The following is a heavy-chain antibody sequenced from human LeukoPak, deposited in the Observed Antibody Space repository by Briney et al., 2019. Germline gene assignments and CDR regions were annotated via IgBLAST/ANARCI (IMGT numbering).Heavy chain of an antibody. V-gene: IGHV3-7*01. CDR3: ARETDQGYSSGWYY. Sequence: GGSLRLSWAASGFTFSSYWMSWVRQAPGKGLEWVANIKQDGSEKYYVDSVKGRFTISRDNAKNSLYLQMNSLRAEDTAVYYCARETDQGYSSGWYYWGQGTLVTVSS. J-gene: IGHJ4*02. D-gene: IGHD6-19*01. CDR2: IKQDGSEK. CDR1: GFTFSSYW.